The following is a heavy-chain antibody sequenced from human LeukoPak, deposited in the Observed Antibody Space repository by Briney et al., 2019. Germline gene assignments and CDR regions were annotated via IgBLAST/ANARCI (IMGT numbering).Heavy chain of an antibody. Sequence: SSQTLSLTCTVSGGSISSGDYYWSWIRQPPGKGREWIGYIYYSGSTYYNPSLKSRVTISVDTSKNQFSLKLSSVTAADTAVYYCARGPDYDSSWFDPWGQGTLVTVSS. J-gene: IGHJ5*02. CDR3: ARGPDYDSSWFDP. V-gene: IGHV4-30-4*08. CDR1: GGSISSGDYY. D-gene: IGHD3-3*01. CDR2: IYYSGST.